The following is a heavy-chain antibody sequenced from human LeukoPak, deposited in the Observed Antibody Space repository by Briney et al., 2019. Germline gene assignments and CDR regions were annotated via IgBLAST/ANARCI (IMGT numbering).Heavy chain of an antibody. V-gene: IGHV1-69*13. J-gene: IGHJ4*02. Sequence: SVKVSCKASGGTFSSYAISWVRQAPGQGLEWMGGIIPIFGTANYAQKFQGRVTITADESTSTAYMELGSLRSEDTAVYYCARDAGIAVKFSDYWGQGTLVTVSS. D-gene: IGHD6-19*01. CDR2: IIPIFGTA. CDR3: ARDAGIAVKFSDY. CDR1: GGTFSSYA.